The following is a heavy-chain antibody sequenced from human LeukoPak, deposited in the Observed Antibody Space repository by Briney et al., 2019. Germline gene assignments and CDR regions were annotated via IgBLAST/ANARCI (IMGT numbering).Heavy chain of an antibody. J-gene: IGHJ4*02. CDR2: LNPSGGGT. Sequence: SVKVSCKASGYTFTSYYIHWVRQAPGEGLEWMGILNPSGGGTTYAQKFQGRVTMTSDMSTSTVYMELSSLRSEDTAVYYCARETDIASAANYFDYWGQGTLVTVSS. V-gene: IGHV1-46*01. CDR1: GYTFTSYY. CDR3: ARETDIASAANYFDY. D-gene: IGHD6-13*01.